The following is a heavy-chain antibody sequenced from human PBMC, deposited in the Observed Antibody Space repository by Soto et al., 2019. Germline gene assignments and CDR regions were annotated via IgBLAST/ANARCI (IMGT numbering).Heavy chain of an antibody. CDR3: ARVGQMGAPDY. CDR2: ISSSSYT. J-gene: IGHJ4*02. Sequence: QVQLVESGGGLVKPGGSLRLSCAASGFTFSDYYMSWIRQAPGRGLEWVSYISSSSYTNYADAVKGRCTISSDITKNSLYLQMYSLRAEDTAVYFCARVGQMGAPDYWGQGTLVTVSS. V-gene: IGHV3-11*06. CDR1: GFTFSDYY.